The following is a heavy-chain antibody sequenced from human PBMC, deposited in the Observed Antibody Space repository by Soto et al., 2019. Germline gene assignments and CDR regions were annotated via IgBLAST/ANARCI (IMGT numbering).Heavy chain of an antibody. V-gene: IGHV3-30*19. Sequence: QVQLVESGGGVVQPGTSLRVSCVGSGFTFRSYVIHWVRQAPGKGLEWVALTSYDGSDKYYGDSVRGRFTISRDNSRNTVDLQMESLRLEDTVLDCGARWGTTGGLDVWGQGTLVSVSS. D-gene: IGHD3-16*01. J-gene: IGHJ1*01. CDR1: GFTFRSYV. CDR3: ARWGTTGGLDV. CDR2: TSYDGSDK.